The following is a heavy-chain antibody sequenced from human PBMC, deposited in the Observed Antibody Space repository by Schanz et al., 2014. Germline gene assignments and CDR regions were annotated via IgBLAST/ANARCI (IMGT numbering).Heavy chain of an antibody. CDR1: GFPFSDYF. D-gene: IGHD3-10*01. Sequence: QVQLVDSGGGLVKPGGSLRLSCTASGFPFSDYFMAWIRQPPGRGLEWVSYIGNGGVTIYYADSVKGRFTISRDNSKNSLYLQMNSPRAEDTAVYYCARIGGSVFDYWAQGTLVNVSS. CDR2: IGNGGVTI. V-gene: IGHV3-11*01. J-gene: IGHJ4*02. CDR3: ARIGGSVFDY.